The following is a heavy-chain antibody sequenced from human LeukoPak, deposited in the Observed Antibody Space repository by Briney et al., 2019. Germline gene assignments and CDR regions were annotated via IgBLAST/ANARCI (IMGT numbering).Heavy chain of an antibody. Sequence: ASVEVSCKASGYTFTSYGISWVRQAPGQGLEWMGWISAYNGNTNYAQELQGRVTMTTDTSTSTAYMELRSLRSDDTAVYYCARDSIAYYDILTGYSSGAFDIWGQGTMVTVSS. CDR3: ARDSIAYYDILTGYSSGAFDI. D-gene: IGHD3-9*01. CDR1: GYTFTSYG. V-gene: IGHV1-18*01. CDR2: ISAYNGNT. J-gene: IGHJ3*02.